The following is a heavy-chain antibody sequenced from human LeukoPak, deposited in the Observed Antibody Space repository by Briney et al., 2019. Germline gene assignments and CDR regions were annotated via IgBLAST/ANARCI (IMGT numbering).Heavy chain of an antibody. CDR1: GGSISSSSYY. J-gene: IGHJ2*01. V-gene: IGHV4-39*01. CDR2: IYFSGST. Sequence: SQTLSLTCTVSGGSISSSSYYWGWIRPPPGKGLAWIGRIYFSGSTYYNPSLKSRVTISVDTSKNQFSLKLSSVTAADTAVYYCARQPENYDILTGYRLWYFDLWGRGTLVTVSS. CDR3: ARQPENYDILTGYRLWYFDL. D-gene: IGHD3-9*01.